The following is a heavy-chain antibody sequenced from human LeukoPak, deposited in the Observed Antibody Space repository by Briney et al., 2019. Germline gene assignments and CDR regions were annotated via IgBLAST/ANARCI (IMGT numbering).Heavy chain of an antibody. CDR1: GFTFSSYA. Sequence: GGSLRLSCAASGFTFSSYAMSWVRQAPGKGLEWVSSISSSSSYIYYADSVKGRFTISRDNAKNSLYLQMNSLRAEDTAVYYCARDLVVAASRQDFDYWGQGTLVTVSS. D-gene: IGHD2-15*01. V-gene: IGHV3-21*01. J-gene: IGHJ4*02. CDR2: ISSSSSYI. CDR3: ARDLVVAASRQDFDY.